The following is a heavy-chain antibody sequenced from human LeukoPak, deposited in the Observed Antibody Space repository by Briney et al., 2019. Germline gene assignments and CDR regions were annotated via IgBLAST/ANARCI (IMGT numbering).Heavy chain of an antibody. J-gene: IGHJ3*02. CDR1: GFTFSSYA. Sequence: GSLRLSCAASGFTFSSYAMSWVRRAPGRGLEWVSAISTSGVTTYYADSVKGRFTISRDDSKNTLYLQMNSLRAEDTAVYYCAKRAYCSSTSCYGFDIWGQGTMVTVSS. CDR2: ISTSGVTT. V-gene: IGHV3-23*01. D-gene: IGHD2-2*01. CDR3: AKRAYCSSTSCYGFDI.